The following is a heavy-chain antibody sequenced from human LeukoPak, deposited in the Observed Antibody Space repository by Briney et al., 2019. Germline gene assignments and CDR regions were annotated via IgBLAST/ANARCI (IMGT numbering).Heavy chain of an antibody. CDR2: VHLDGRT. CDR1: GGSVINTNW. D-gene: IGHD5-24*01. J-gene: IGHJ5*02. V-gene: IGHV4-4*02. Sequence: PSETLSLTCGVSGGSVINTNWWTWVRQPPGKGLEWIGEVHLDGRTNYNPSLKSRVTISVDTSKNQFSLKLSSVTAADTAVYYCARERKLRRDGYIGSNWFDPWGQGTLVTVSS. CDR3: ARERKLRRDGYIGSNWFDP.